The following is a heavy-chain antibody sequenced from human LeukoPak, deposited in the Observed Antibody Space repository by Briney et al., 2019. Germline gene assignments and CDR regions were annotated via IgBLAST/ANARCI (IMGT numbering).Heavy chain of an antibody. V-gene: IGHV4-38-2*02. CDR1: GYSISSGYY. CDR3: ARELAVAGNFDY. Sequence: LETLSLTCTVSGYSISSGYYWGWIRQPPGKGLEWIGSIYYSGSTYYNPSLKSRVTISVDTSKNQFSLKLSSVTAADTAVYYCARELAVAGNFDYWGQGTLVTVSS. D-gene: IGHD6-19*01. J-gene: IGHJ4*02. CDR2: IYYSGST.